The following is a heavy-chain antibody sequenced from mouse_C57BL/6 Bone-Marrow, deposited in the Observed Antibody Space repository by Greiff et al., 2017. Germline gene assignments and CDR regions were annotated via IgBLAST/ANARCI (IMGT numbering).Heavy chain of an antibody. CDR1: GYTFTTYP. CDR2: FHPYNDDT. D-gene: IGHD2-5*01. Sequence: VKLMESGAELVKPGASVKMSCKASGYTFTTYPIEWMKQNHGKSLEWIGNFHPYNDDTKYNEKFKGKATLTVEKSSSTVYLELSRLTSDDSAVYYCAIAYYSNYVFDYWGQSTTLTVSS. J-gene: IGHJ2*01. V-gene: IGHV1-47*01. CDR3: AIAYYSNYVFDY.